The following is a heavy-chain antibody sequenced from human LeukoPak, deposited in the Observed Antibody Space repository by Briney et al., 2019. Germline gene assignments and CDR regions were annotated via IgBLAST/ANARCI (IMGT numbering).Heavy chain of an antibody. J-gene: IGHJ4*02. CDR1: GFTFSSYA. D-gene: IGHD3-10*01. Sequence: QPGRSLRLSCAASGFTFSSYAMHWVRQAPGKGLEWVAVISYDGSNKYYADSVKGRFTISRDNSKNTPYLQMNSLRAEDTAVYYCASGHYYGSGSYPDYWGQGTLVTVSS. CDR3: ASGHYYGSGSYPDY. V-gene: IGHV3-30*04. CDR2: ISYDGSNK.